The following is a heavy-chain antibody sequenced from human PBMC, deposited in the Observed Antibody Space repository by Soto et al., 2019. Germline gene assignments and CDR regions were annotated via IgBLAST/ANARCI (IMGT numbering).Heavy chain of an antibody. D-gene: IGHD3-22*01. J-gene: IGHJ4*02. CDR2: IFYNGKT. Sequence: SSETLSLTCTVSGASIRSGHSYWSWIRHSAKQGLEPLGHIFYNGKTYYKPSLKGRLTMSVDTSKNQFSLRLSSVTAADTAVYYCALVYYETTDIYFVDYWGQGTMVTVYS. CDR3: ALVYYETTDIYFVDY. V-gene: IGHV4-30-4*02. CDR1: GASIRSGHSY.